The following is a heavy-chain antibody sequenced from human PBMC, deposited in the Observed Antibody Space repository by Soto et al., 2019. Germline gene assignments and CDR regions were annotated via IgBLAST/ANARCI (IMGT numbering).Heavy chain of an antibody. Sequence: SSETLSLTCFVSGGSVTSYHWSWIRQFPGKGLEWIAYTFYTGNTNYNPSLQSRVTISVDTSKNQFSLKLSSVTAADTAVYYCARGLRGSTSCNDYWGQGTLVTVLL. V-gene: IGHV4-59*02. D-gene: IGHD2-2*01. CDR1: GGSVTSYH. CDR2: TFYTGNT. CDR3: ARGLRGSTSCNDY. J-gene: IGHJ4*02.